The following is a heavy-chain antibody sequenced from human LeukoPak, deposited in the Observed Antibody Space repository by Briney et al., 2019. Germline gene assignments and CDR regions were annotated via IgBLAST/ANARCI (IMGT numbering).Heavy chain of an antibody. D-gene: IGHD4-17*01. CDR1: GGSISSSNW. V-gene: IGHV4-4*02. CDR3: ARSIYGVSGAFDI. Sequence: SETLSLTCTVSGGSISSSNWWSWVRQPPGKGLEWIGEIYHSGSTNYNPSLKSRVTISVDKSKNQFSLKLSSVTAADTAVYYCARSIYGVSGAFDIWGQGTMVTVSS. J-gene: IGHJ3*02. CDR2: IYHSGST.